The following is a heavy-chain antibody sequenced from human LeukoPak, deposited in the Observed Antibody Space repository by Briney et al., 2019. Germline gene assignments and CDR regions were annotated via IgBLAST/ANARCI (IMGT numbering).Heavy chain of an antibody. CDR1: GFTFSSYA. CDR3: ARVVRLGGSPVDY. Sequence: PGGSLRLSCAASGFTFSSYAMHWVRQAPGKGLEWVAVISYDGSNKYYADSVKGRFTISRDNSKNTLYLQMNSLRAEDTAVYYCARVVRLGGSPVDYWGQGTLVTVSS. V-gene: IGHV3-30-3*01. J-gene: IGHJ4*02. D-gene: IGHD2-15*01. CDR2: ISYDGSNK.